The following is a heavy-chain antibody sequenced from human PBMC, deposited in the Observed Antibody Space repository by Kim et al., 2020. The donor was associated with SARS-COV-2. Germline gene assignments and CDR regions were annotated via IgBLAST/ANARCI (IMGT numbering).Heavy chain of an antibody. CDR2: ISSSSSYI. V-gene: IGHV3-21*01. CDR3: ARDSGVVVPAAIVDY. D-gene: IGHD2-2*01. Sequence: GGSLRLSCAASGFPFSSYSMNWVRQAPGKGLEWVSSISSSSSYIYYADSVKGRFTISRDNAKNSLYLQMNSLRAEDTAVYYCARDSGVVVPAAIVDYWGQGTLVTVSS. CDR1: GFPFSSYS. J-gene: IGHJ4*02.